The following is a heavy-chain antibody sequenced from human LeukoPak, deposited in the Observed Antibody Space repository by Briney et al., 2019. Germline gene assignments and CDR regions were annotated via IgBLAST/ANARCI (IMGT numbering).Heavy chain of an antibody. J-gene: IGHJ3*02. D-gene: IGHD3-10*01. Sequence: GGSLRLSCAASGFTFSSYSMNWVRQAPGKGLEWVSYISSSSSTIYYADSVKGRFTISRDNAKNSLYLQMNSLRAEDTAVYYCTRARLWFGDAFDIWGQGTMVTVSS. CDR3: TRARLWFGDAFDI. CDR1: GFTFSSYS. CDR2: ISSSSSTI. V-gene: IGHV3-48*01.